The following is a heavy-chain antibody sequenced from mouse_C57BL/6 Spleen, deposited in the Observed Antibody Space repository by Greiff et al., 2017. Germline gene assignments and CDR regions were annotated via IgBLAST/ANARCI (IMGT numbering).Heavy chain of an antibody. J-gene: IGHJ2*01. CDR3: ARERGGYYFDY. V-gene: IGHV3-6*01. CDR2: ISYDGSN. CDR1: GYSITSGYY. D-gene: IGHD1-1*02. Sequence: EVQLQQSGPGLVKPYQSLSLTCSVTGYSITSGYYWNWIRQFPGNKLEWMGYISYDGSNNYNPSLKNRISITRDTSKNQFFLKLNSVTTEDTATYYCARERGGYYFDYWGQGTTLTVSS.